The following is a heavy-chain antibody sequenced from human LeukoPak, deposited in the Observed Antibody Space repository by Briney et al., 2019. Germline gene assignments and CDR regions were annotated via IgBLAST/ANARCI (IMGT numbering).Heavy chain of an antibody. D-gene: IGHD3-9*01. V-gene: IGHV1-2*02. Sequence: ASVKVSCKASGYTFTSYYIHWVRQAPGQGLEGMGWINPSSGGTNYAQRFQGRVTFTRDTSIGTAYMEVSRLTSDDTAVHYCARYFTPLNWLDSWGQGTLVTVSS. CDR1: GYTFTSYY. J-gene: IGHJ5*01. CDR3: ARYFTPLNWLDS. CDR2: INPSSGGT.